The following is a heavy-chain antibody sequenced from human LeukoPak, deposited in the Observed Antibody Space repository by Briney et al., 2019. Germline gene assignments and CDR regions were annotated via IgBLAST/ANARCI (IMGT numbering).Heavy chain of an antibody. CDR1: GGSISSHY. CDR3: ARVSGYADY. D-gene: IGHD3-22*01. CDR2: IYYSGST. Sequence: SETLSLTCTVSGGSISSHYWSWIRQPPGKGLEWIGYIYYSGSTNYNPSLKSRVTISVDTSKNQFSLKLSSVTAADTAVYYCARVSGYADYWGQGTLVTVSS. V-gene: IGHV4-59*11. J-gene: IGHJ4*02.